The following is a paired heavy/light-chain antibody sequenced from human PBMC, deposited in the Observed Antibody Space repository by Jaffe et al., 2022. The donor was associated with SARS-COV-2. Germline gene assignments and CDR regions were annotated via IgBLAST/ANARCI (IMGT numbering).Light chain of an antibody. CDR2: KAS. CDR3: QQYNSNSYT. CDR1: QSITSW. J-gene: IGKJ2*01. Sequence: DIQMTQSPSTLSASVGDRVTITCRASQSITSWLAWYQQKPGTAPKLLIYKASTLESGVPSRFSGSGSETEFTLTISSLQPDDFATYYCQQYNSNSYTFGQGTKLEI. V-gene: IGKV1-5*03.
Heavy chain of an antibody. CDR3: ATHPSMAGQRRHY. CDR1: GFTFSTYN. V-gene: IGHV3-48*02. CDR2: ISSSGSAI. D-gene: IGHD6-6*01. J-gene: IGHJ4*02. Sequence: VQLVESGGGLVQPGGSLRLSCAASGFTFSTYNMNWVRQAPGKGLEWVSFISSSGSAIYYADSVKGRFAISRDNARYSLYLQMNSLRDEDTAVYYCATHPSMAGQRRHYWGQGTLVTVPS.